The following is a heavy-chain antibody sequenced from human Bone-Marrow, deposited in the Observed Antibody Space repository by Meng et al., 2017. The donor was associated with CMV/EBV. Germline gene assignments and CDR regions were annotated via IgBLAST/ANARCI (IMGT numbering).Heavy chain of an antibody. CDR3: ARARAGSWSGYYMYGMDV. Sequence: GESLKISCVVSGFDISRTYMSWVRQAPGKGLEWVSVIYSGGGTYYADSLKGRFFISRDNSKNTVFLQMNSLRAEDTAIYYCARARAGSWSGYYMYGMDVWGQGTMVTVSS. V-gene: IGHV3-53*01. J-gene: IGHJ6*02. CDR1: GFDISRTY. D-gene: IGHD3-3*01. CDR2: IYSGGGT.